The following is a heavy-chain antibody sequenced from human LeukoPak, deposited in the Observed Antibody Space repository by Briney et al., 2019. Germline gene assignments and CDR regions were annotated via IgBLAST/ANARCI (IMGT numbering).Heavy chain of an antibody. J-gene: IGHJ4*02. V-gene: IGHV4-39*01. Sequence: PSETLSLSCTVSGGSFDSNSYCWTWVRQPPGKRPEWIGTIYTSELTYYNPSLSSRVTISADTSKNQFSLTLNSVTAADTAVYYRSRALDSYKLGNYWGQGTLVTVSS. CDR3: SRALDSYKLGNY. CDR2: IYTSELT. D-gene: IGHD1-1*01. CDR1: GGSFDSNSYC.